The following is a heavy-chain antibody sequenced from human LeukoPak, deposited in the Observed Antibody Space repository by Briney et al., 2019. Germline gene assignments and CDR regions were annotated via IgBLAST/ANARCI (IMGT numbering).Heavy chain of an antibody. CDR3: ARQAGYFDWLDY. CDR2: INHSGST. V-gene: IGHV4-34*01. Sequence: PSETLSLTCAVYGGSFSGYYWSWIRQPPGKGLEWIGEINHSGSTNYNPSLKSRVTISVDTSKNQFSLKLSSVTAADTAVYYCARQAGYFDWLDYWGQGTLVTVSS. D-gene: IGHD3-9*01. J-gene: IGHJ4*02. CDR1: GGSFSGYY.